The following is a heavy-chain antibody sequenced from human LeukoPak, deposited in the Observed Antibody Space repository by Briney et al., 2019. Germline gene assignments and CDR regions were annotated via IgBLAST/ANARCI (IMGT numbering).Heavy chain of an antibody. Sequence: GSLRLSCAASGFTFSSYAMSWVRQAPGKGLEWVSAISGSGGSTYYADSVKGRFTISRDNSKNTLYLQMNSLRAEDTAVYYCAKDRLGEGYGDYFLALDWGQGTLVTVSS. J-gene: IGHJ4*02. CDR1: GFTFSSYA. CDR3: AKDRLGEGYGDYFLALD. V-gene: IGHV3-23*01. CDR2: ISGSGGST. D-gene: IGHD4-17*01.